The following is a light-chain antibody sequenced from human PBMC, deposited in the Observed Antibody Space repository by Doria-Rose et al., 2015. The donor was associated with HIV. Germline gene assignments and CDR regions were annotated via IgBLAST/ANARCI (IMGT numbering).Light chain of an antibody. Sequence: LTQPPSVSVSPGQTASITCSGDQLGNKYACWYQQKPGQSPVLVIYQDNKRPSGIPERFSGSNSGNTATLTISGTQAMDEADYFCQAWDNSTVIFGGGTKLTVL. CDR1: QLGNKY. J-gene: IGLJ2*01. CDR3: QAWDNSTVI. CDR2: QDN. V-gene: IGLV3-1*01.